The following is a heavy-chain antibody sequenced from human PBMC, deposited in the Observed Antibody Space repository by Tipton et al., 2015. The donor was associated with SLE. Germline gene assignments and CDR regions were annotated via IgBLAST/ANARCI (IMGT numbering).Heavy chain of an antibody. V-gene: IGHV4-61*08. CDR2: IYYSGST. Sequence: GLVKPSQTLSLTCTVSGGSISSGGYYWSWIRQHPGKGLEWIGYIYYSGSTNYNPSLKSRVTISVDTSKNQFSLKLSSVTAADTAVYYCARGNCSSTSCYLDYWGQGTLVTVSS. CDR3: ARGNCSSTSCYLDY. J-gene: IGHJ4*02. D-gene: IGHD2-2*01. CDR1: GGSISSGGYY.